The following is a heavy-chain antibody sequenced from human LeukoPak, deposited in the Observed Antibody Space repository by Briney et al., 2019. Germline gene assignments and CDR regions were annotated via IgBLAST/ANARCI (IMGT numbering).Heavy chain of an antibody. J-gene: IGHJ4*02. CDR3: ARDSGRWSYYKPYYFDY. CDR2: ISSSSSTI. Sequence: GGSLRLSCAASGFTFSSYSMNWVRQAPGKGLEWVSYISSSSSTIYYADSVKGRFTISRDNAKNSLYLQMNSLRAEDTAVYYCARDSGRWSYYKPYYFDYWGQGTLVTVSS. D-gene: IGHD1-26*01. V-gene: IGHV3-48*01. CDR1: GFTFSSYS.